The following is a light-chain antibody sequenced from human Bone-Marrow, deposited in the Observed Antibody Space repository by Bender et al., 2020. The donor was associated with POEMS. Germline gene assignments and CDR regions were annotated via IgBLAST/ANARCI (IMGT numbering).Light chain of an antibody. CDR1: NIGSKS. J-gene: IGLJ3*02. V-gene: IGLV3-21*02. CDR2: NHN. CDR3: QVWDSRSDHWV. Sequence: SSVLTQPPSVSVAPGQTARITCGGGNIGSKSVHWYQQKPGQAPVLVVYNHNDRPSGIPERFSGSKSGNTATLTISRVEAGDEADYYCQVWDSRSDHWVFGGGTKLTVL.